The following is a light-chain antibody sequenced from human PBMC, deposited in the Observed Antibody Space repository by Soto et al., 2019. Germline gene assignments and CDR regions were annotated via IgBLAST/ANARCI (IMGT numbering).Light chain of an antibody. V-gene: IGKV3-20*01. J-gene: IGKJ4*01. CDR2: GAS. CDR3: QQYGSSPLT. Sequence: EIVLTQSPGTLSLSPGERATLSCRASQSVRSSYLAWYQQKPGQAPRLLIYGASSRATGIPDRFSGSGSGTDFTLTISRLVPEDFAVYYCQQYGSSPLTFGGGTKVEIK. CDR1: QSVRSSY.